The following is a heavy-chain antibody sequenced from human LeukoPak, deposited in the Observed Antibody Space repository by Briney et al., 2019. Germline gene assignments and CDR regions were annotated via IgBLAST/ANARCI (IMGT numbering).Heavy chain of an antibody. CDR2: VFHTVIT. Sequence: SETLSLTCTVSGHSISSGYYWGWIRQSPGKGLEWIGSVFHTVITYYNPSLTSRLSISVDMSKNQFSLKLSSVTAADTAVYYCARHGERGYYYYMDVWGKGTTVTVSS. V-gene: IGHV4-38-2*02. CDR1: GHSISSGYY. J-gene: IGHJ6*03. D-gene: IGHD1-26*01. CDR3: ARHGERGYYYYMDV.